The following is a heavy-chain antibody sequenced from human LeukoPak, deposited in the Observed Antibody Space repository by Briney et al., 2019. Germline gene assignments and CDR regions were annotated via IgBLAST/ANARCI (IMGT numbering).Heavy chain of an antibody. Sequence: PSETLSLTCAVYGGSFSGYYRSWIRQPPGKGLEWIGEINHSGSTNYNPSLKSRVTISVDTSKSQFSLKLSSVTAADTAVYYCARQEDTIFGTIWFDPWGQGTLVTVSS. J-gene: IGHJ5*02. CDR2: INHSGST. CDR3: ARQEDTIFGTIWFDP. D-gene: IGHD3-3*01. CDR1: GGSFSGYY. V-gene: IGHV4-34*01.